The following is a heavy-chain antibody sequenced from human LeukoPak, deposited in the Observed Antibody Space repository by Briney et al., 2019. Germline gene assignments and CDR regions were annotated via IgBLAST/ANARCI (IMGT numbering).Heavy chain of an antibody. J-gene: IGHJ3*02. Sequence: GGSLRLSCAASELTISNYWMSWVRQAPGKGLEWVANIKQDGSEKYYVDSVKGRFTISRDNANNSLYLQMNSLRPEDTAVYYCARRATRDTGSCYSCAFDIWGQATMVTVSS. D-gene: IGHD2-15*01. CDR2: IKQDGSEK. CDR1: ELTISNYW. V-gene: IGHV3-7*01. CDR3: ARRATRDTGSCYSCAFDI.